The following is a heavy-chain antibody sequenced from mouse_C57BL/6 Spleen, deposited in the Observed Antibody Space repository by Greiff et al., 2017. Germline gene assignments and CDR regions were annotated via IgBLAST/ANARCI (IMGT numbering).Heavy chain of an antibody. D-gene: IGHD2-4*01. Sequence: QVQLQESGPELVKPGASVKISCKASGYAFSSSWMNWVKQRPGKGLEWIGRIYPGDGDTNYNGKFKGKATLTADKSSSTAYMQLSSLTSEDSAVYFGAKEGPNYDCEEAWFAYWGQGTLVTVSA. V-gene: IGHV1-82*01. J-gene: IGHJ3*01. CDR2: IYPGDGDT. CDR1: GYAFSSSW. CDR3: AKEGPNYDCEEAWFAY.